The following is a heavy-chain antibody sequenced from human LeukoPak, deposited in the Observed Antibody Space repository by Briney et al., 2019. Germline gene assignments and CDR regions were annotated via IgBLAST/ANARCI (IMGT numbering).Heavy chain of an antibody. Sequence: SETLSLTCTVSGGSISSGSYYWSWIRQPAGKGLEWIGRIYTSGSTNYNPSLKSRATISVDTSKNQFSLKLSSVTAADTAVYYCARGDYCSSTSCYSDWFDPWGQGIVVTVSS. CDR3: ARGDYCSSTSCYSDWFDP. V-gene: IGHV4-61*02. J-gene: IGHJ5*02. CDR2: IYTSGST. CDR1: GGSISSGSYY. D-gene: IGHD2-2*01.